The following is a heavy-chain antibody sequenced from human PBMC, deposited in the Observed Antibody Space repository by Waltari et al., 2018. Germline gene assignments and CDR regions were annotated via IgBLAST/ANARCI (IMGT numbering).Heavy chain of an antibody. V-gene: IGHV4-38-2*01. Sequence: QVQLHESGPGLVKSSETLSLTCDVSGYAVNSGFYWGWIRQAPGKGLEWVATIDHDGTTFYNPSLKNRLSVSMDTSKNQISLTLKSMTAADTAVYYCTRQVLGYCTSAACRRLESWGQGTLVTVSS. J-gene: IGHJ4*02. CDR2: IDHDGTT. D-gene: IGHD2-8*02. CDR3: TRQVLGYCTSAACRRLES. CDR1: GYAVNSGFY.